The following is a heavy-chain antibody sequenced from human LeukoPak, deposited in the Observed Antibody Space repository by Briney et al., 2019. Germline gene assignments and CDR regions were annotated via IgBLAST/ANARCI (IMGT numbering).Heavy chain of an antibody. D-gene: IGHD3-22*01. CDR2: INTKSGAT. Sequence: GASVKVSCKASGYTLTGYCMHWVRQAPGQGLEWLGWINTKSGATNYAQNFQGRVTMTRDTSMSTTYMELKRLRSDDTAVYYCARDLSFKGYYDSSGSSFDYWGQGTLVTVSS. V-gene: IGHV1-2*02. CDR3: ARDLSFKGYYDSSGSSFDY. CDR1: GYTLTGYC. J-gene: IGHJ4*02.